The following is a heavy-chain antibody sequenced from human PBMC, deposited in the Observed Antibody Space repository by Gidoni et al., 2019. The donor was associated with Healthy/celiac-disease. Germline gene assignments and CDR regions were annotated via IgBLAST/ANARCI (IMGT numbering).Heavy chain of an antibody. CDR1: GFTFSSYW. J-gene: IGHJ3*02. D-gene: IGHD2-21*02. Sequence: EVQLVESGGGLVQPGGSLRLSCAASGFTFSSYWMGWFRQAPGKGLEWVANIKQDGSEKYYVDSVKGRFTISRDNAKNSLYLQMNSLRAEDTAVYYCARVGDSREGDDAFDIWGQGTMVTVSS. V-gene: IGHV3-7*01. CDR3: ARVGDSREGDDAFDI. CDR2: IKQDGSEK.